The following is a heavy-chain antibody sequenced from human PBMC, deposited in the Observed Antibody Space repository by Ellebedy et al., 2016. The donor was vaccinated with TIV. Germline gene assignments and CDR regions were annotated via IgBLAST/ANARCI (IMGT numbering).Heavy chain of an antibody. CDR3: ARGGPGGDNWFFGL. Sequence: PGGSLRLSCAASGFSLTGSDLHWVRRPAGKGLELVSASGAAGDTYYPDSVSGRFTISRESAKNSFYLQMNILTAGDTAVYYCARGGPGGDNWFFGLWGRGTRVTVSS. CDR1: GFSLTGSD. CDR2: SGAAGDT. D-gene: IGHD3-10*01. J-gene: IGHJ2*01. V-gene: IGHV3-13*01.